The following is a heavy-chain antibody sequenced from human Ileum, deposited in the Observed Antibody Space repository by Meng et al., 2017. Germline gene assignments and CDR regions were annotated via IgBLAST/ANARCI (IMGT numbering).Heavy chain of an antibody. Sequence: HVQLQESGPGLVEPSGTLSLTCTVSCDSISSSFYWSWVRQSPGKGLEWIGQIYLPGSHNYNPSLESRVTISEDKSMNQFSLRLTSVTAADTAIFYCVRHGGKYFDYWGQGILVTVSS. D-gene: IGHD2-15*01. CDR3: VRHGGKYFDY. V-gene: IGHV4-4*02. CDR2: IYLPGSH. CDR1: CDSISSSFY. J-gene: IGHJ4*02.